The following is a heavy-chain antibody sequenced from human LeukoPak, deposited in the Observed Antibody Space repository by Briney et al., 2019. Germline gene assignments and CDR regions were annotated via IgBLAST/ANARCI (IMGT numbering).Heavy chain of an antibody. D-gene: IGHD6-13*01. CDR1: GGSISSYN. J-gene: IGHJ4*02. CDR3: ARQIASAGTAGFDF. Sequence: SETLSLTCTVSGGSISSYNGGWIRQPAGKDLEWIGRIYSTGSTNYNPSLKSRVTMSVDTSKNQFSLRLRSVTAADTAVYYCARQIASAGTAGFDFWGQGALVTVSS. CDR2: IYSTGST. V-gene: IGHV4-4*07.